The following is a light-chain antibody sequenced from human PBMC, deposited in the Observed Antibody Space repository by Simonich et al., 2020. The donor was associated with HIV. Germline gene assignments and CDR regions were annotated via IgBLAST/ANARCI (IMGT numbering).Light chain of an antibody. CDR2: WAS. J-gene: IGKJ4*01. CDR1: QSVLYSSNNKNY. CDR3: QQYYGTPLT. Sequence: DIVMTQSPDSLAVSLGERATINYKSSQSVLYSSNNKNYLAWYQQKPGHPPKLLIYWASTRESGVPDRFSGGGSGTDFTLTISSLQTEDVAVYYCQQYYGTPLTFGGGTRVEIK. V-gene: IGKV4-1*01.